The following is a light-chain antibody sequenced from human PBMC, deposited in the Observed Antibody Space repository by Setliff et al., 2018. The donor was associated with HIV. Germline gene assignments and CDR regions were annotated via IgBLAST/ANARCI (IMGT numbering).Light chain of an antibody. V-gene: IGLV2-14*01. CDR2: EVS. CDR1: SSDVGGYNY. Sequence: QSVLTQPASVSGSPGQSITISCTGTSSDVGGYNYVSWYQQHPGKAPKLMIYEVSNRPSGVSNRFSGSKSGNTASLTISGLQAEDEADYYCSSYTTDRGVFGTGTKVT. CDR3: SSYTTDRGV. J-gene: IGLJ1*01.